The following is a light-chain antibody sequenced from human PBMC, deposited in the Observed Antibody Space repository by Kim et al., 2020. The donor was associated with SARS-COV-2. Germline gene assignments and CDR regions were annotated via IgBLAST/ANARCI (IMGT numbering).Light chain of an antibody. Sequence: PEKTDSVSGRASRGGIKGVNWYRREPDKAPVMAIYYDSDRSTGIPERFSGSYAANTATLAISRVGGGDEADYYGHVCDSSSNHRVVFGGGTQLTVL. J-gene: IGLJ2*01. CDR3: HVCDSSSNHRVV. CDR2: YDS. V-gene: IGLV3-21*04. CDR1: RGGIKG.